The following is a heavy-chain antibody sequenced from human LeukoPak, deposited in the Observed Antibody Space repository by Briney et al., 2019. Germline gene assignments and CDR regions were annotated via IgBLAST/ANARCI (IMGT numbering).Heavy chain of an antibody. CDR2: IYPGDSDT. Sequence: GESLKISCKGSGYNFTTYWIGWVRQMPGKGLEWMGIIYPGDSDTRYSPSFQGQVTISADKSINTAYLQWSSLKASDTATYFCVRGHVYNDHWGQGTLVTVSS. V-gene: IGHV5-51*01. CDR1: GYNFTTYW. D-gene: IGHD1-1*01. J-gene: IGHJ5*02. CDR3: VRGHVYNDH.